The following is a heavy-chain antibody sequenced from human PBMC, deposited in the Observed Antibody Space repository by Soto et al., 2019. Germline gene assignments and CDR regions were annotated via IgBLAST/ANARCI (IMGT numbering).Heavy chain of an antibody. CDR1: CGSINSGGYC. J-gene: IGHJ4*02. CDR2: ISYGGST. CDR3: SRGILV. V-gene: IGHV4-31*03. Sequence: QVQLQESGPGLVKPSQTLSLTCTVSCGSINSGGYCWSWIRQHPGKGLDWIGCISYGGSTSYNPSLQSRVTISVDTSKNQFSLKLTSVTAADTAVYYCSRGILVWGQGALITVSS. D-gene: IGHD5-18*01.